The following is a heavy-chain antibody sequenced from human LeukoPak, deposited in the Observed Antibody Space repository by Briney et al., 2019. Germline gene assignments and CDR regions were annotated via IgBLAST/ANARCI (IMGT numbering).Heavy chain of an antibody. D-gene: IGHD1-26*01. Sequence: PSETLSLTCTVSGGSISSYYWSWIRQPPGKGLEWIGYIYYSGSTYYNPSLKSRVTISVDTSKNQFSLKLSSVTAADTAVYYCARDRVVGAFDIWGQGTMVTVSA. CDR2: IYYSGST. CDR3: ARDRVVGAFDI. V-gene: IGHV4-30-4*01. CDR1: GGSISSYY. J-gene: IGHJ3*02.